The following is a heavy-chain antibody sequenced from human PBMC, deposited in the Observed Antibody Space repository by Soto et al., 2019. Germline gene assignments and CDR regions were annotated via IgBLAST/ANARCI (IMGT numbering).Heavy chain of an antibody. J-gene: IGHJ1*01. CDR1: GFTFSSYA. CDR2: ISGSGGST. D-gene: IGHD3-3*01. Sequence: GGTLRLSCAASGFTFSSYAMSWVRQAPGKGLEWVSAISGSGGSTYYADSVKGRFTISRATSKNTLYLQMTSLRAEDTAVYYCAADVWRCWGWSTRQDCLQDWGQGTMVTVSS. V-gene: IGHV3-23*01. CDR3: AADVWRCWGWSTRQDCLQD.